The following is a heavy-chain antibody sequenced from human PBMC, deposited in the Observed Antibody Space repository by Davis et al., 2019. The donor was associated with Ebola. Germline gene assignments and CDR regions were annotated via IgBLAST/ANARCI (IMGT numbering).Heavy chain of an antibody. D-gene: IGHD3-10*01. CDR2: IYHSGST. CDR1: GGSFSGYY. V-gene: IGHV4-34*01. J-gene: IGHJ6*02. CDR3: ARGFGELPYYYYGMDV. Sequence: SETLSLTCAVYGGSFSGYYWSWIRQPPGKGLEWIGYIYHSGSTYYNPSLKSRVTISVDRSKNQFSLKLSSVTAADTAVYYCARGFGELPYYYYGMDVWGQGTTVTVSS.